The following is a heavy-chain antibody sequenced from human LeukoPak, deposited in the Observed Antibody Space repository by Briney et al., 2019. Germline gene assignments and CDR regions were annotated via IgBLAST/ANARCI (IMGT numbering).Heavy chain of an antibody. V-gene: IGHV5-51*01. Sequence: GESLKISCKGSGYSFTSYWIGWVRQMPGKGLEWMGIIYPGDSDTRYSPSFQGQVTISADKSISTAYLQWSSLKASDTAVYYCARLFDYDSSGYEFGFDYWGQGTLVTVSS. CDR3: ARLFDYDSSGYEFGFDY. J-gene: IGHJ4*02. CDR2: IYPGDSDT. CDR1: GYSFTSYW. D-gene: IGHD3-22*01.